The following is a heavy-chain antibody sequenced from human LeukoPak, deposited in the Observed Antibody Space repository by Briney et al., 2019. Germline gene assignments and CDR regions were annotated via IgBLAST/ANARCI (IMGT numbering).Heavy chain of an antibody. V-gene: IGHV3-66*04. CDR3: ARRGHGYGSPFDY. CDR1: GFTVSSNY. D-gene: IGHD5-18*01. Sequence: GGSLRLSCAASGFTVSSNYMNWVRQAPGKGLEWVSTIYTGGNTFYTDSVKGRFTISRDNSKNTLDLQMNSLRAEDTAVYYCARRGHGYGSPFDYWGQGTLVTVSS. CDR2: IYTGGNT. J-gene: IGHJ4*02.